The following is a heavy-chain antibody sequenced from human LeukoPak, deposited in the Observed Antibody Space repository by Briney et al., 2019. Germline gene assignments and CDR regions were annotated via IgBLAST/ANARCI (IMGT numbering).Heavy chain of an antibody. CDR3: AKFSSGYDSHFDY. V-gene: IGHV3-30*18. D-gene: IGHD5-12*01. J-gene: IGHJ4*02. CDR2: ISYDGSNK. Sequence: QAGGSLRLSCVTSGYNFNNYWMSWVRQAPGKGLEWVAVISYDGSNKYYADSVKGRFTISRDNSKNTLYLQMNSLRAEDTAVYYCAKFSSGYDSHFDYWGQGTLVTVSS. CDR1: GYNFNNYW.